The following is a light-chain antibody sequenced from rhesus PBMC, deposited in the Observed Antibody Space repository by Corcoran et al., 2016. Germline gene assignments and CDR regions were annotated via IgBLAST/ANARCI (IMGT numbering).Light chain of an antibody. J-gene: IGKJ1*01. Sequence: DIQMTQSPSSLSASVGDRVTITCRASQGISSYLNWYQQKPGKAPKLLIHYANRLESGVPSRFSGSGSGTEFTLTISNLQPEDFGTYYCQQYNSLPWTFGQGTKVEIK. CDR1: QGISSY. CDR2: YAN. CDR3: QQYNSLPWT. V-gene: IGKV1-32*01.